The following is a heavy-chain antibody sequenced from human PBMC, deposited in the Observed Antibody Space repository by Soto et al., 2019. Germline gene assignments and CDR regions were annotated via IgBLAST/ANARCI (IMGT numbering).Heavy chain of an antibody. CDR1: GFTFTTYW. D-gene: IGHD2-2*01. V-gene: IGHV3-7*01. J-gene: IGHJ4*02. CDR3: VRDGCTSCYGDY. CDR2: INQDGSEE. Sequence: EVQLVESGGGLVQPGESLRLSCAASGFTFTTYWMSWVRQAPGKGLEWVANINQDGSEEYYVDSVKGRFTISRDNAKTSLYLQMNSLRAEDRAVYYWVRDGCTSCYGDYWGQGTLVTVSA.